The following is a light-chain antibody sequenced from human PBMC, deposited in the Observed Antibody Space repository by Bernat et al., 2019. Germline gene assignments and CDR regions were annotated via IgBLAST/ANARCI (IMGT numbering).Light chain of an antibody. CDR2: DAS. V-gene: IGKV3-11*01. J-gene: IGKJ3*01. CDR3: QQRSSWPLIT. CDR1: QSVSNY. Sequence: EIVLTQSPATLSLSPGERATLSCRASQSVSNYLAWYQQKPGQAPRLLIYDASNRATGIPARFSGSGSGTDFTLTISSLAPEDSAVYYCQQRSSWPLITFGPGTKVDIK.